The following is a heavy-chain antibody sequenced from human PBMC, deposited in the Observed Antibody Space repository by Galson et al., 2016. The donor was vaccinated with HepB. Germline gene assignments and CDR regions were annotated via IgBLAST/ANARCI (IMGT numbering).Heavy chain of an antibody. Sequence: PALVKPTQTLTLTCTFSGFSLDSSGMSVSWIRQPPGKALEWLARIDWDDDTYYSPSLGARLTVSKDTSKSQVALIVAYIEPGDTGTYYCVRGTFSDSQARAFDVWGQGTGVIVSS. V-gene: IGHV2-70*11. CDR3: VRGTFSDSQARAFDV. CDR1: GFSLDSSGMS. D-gene: IGHD2/OR15-2a*01. CDR2: IDWDDDT. J-gene: IGHJ3*01.